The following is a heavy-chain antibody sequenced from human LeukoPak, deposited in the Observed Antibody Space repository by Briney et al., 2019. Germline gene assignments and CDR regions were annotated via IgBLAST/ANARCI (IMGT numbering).Heavy chain of an antibody. CDR3: ARQNGYNFFFDY. V-gene: IGHV4-39*01. CDR2: IYYSGST. D-gene: IGHD5-24*01. J-gene: IGHJ4*02. Sequence: SETLSLTRTVSGGSISSSSYYWGWIRQPPGKGLEWIGSIYYSGSTYYNPSLKSRVTISVDTSKNQFSLKLSSVTAADTAVYYCARQNGYNFFFDYWGQGTLVTVSS. CDR1: GGSISSSSYY.